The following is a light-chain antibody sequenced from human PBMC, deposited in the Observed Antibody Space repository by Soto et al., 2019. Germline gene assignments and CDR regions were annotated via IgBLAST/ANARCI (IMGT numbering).Light chain of an antibody. CDR1: KNDIGVYDF. CDR3: SSYTSSIVV. J-gene: IGLJ2*01. Sequence: QSALTQPPSASGSPGQSVTISCTGTKNDIGVYDFVSWYQHHPGKAPRLIIYEVVQRPSGVPDRFSGSKSGNTASLTISGLQAEDEADYYCSSYTSSIVVFGGGTKLTVL. CDR2: EVV. V-gene: IGLV2-8*01.